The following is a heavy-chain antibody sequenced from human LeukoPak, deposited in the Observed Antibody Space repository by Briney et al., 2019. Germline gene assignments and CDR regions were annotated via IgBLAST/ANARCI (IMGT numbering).Heavy chain of an antibody. CDR3: ATVGIAARLDAFDI. CDR1: GYTLTELS. V-gene: IGHV1-24*01. J-gene: IGHJ3*02. D-gene: IGHD6-6*01. Sequence: ASVKVSCKVPGYTLTELSMHWVRQAPGKGLEWMGGFDPEDGETIYAQKFQGRVTMTEDTSTDTAYMELSSLRSEDTAVYYCATVGIAARLDAFDIWGQGTMVTVSS. CDR2: FDPEDGET.